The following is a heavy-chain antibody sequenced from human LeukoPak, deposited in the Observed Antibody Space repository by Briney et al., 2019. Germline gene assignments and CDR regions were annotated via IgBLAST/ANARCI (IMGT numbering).Heavy chain of an antibody. J-gene: IGHJ3*02. V-gene: IGHV4-39*01. D-gene: IGHD3-3*01. CDR3: ARHRAIFGVVIHYPSDAFDI. Sequence: PSETLSLTCTVSGGSISSSSYYWGWIRQPPGKGLEWIESIYYSGSTYYNPSLKSRVTISVDTSKNQFSLKLSSVTAADTAVYYCARHRAIFGVVIHYPSDAFDIWGQGTMVTVSS. CDR2: IYYSGST. CDR1: GGSISSSSYY.